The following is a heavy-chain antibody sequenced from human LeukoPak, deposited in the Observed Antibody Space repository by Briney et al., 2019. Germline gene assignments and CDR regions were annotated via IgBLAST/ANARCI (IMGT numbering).Heavy chain of an antibody. D-gene: IGHD3-10*01. CDR3: AREEGKY. CDR1: GFTFSNYA. J-gene: IGHJ4*02. CDR2: ISYDGSNK. Sequence: PGGSLRLSCAASGFTFSNYAMSWVRQAPGKGLEWVAVISYDGSNKYYADSVKGRFTISRDNSKNTLYLQMNSLRAEDTAVYYCAREEGKYWGQGTLVTVSS. V-gene: IGHV3-30*04.